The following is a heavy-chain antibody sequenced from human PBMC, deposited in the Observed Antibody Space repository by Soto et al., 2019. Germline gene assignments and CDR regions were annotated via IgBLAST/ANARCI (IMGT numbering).Heavy chain of an antibody. CDR2: ISTSGTT. J-gene: IGHJ5*02. V-gene: IGHV4-4*07. CDR3: AREAGPDRWFDP. D-gene: IGHD6-19*01. CDR1: GASISSYF. Sequence: FLTCTVSGASISSYFWTWIRQPAGKGLDWIGRISTSGTTNYNPSLKSRVTMSVDTSKNHFSLNLSSVTAADTAVYYCAREAGPDRWFDPWGQGTLVTVSS.